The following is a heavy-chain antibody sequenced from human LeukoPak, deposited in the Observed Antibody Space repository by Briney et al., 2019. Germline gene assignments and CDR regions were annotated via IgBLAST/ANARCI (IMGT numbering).Heavy chain of an antibody. J-gene: IGHJ4*02. V-gene: IGHV1-46*01. CDR1: GYTFTSYY. D-gene: IGHD2-2*01. CDR2: INPSGGST. CDR3: ARVSGYCSSTSCYPADY. Sequence: ASVKVSCKASGYTFTSYYMHWVRQAPGQGLEWMGIINPSGGSTSYAQKFQGRVTMTRDTSTSTVYMELRSLRSDDTAVYYCARVSGYCSSTSCYPADYWGQGTLVTVSS.